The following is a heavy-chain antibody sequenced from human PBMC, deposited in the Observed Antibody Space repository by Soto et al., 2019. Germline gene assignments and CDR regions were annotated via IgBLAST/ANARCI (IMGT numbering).Heavy chain of an antibody. J-gene: IGHJ4*02. D-gene: IGHD6-13*01. V-gene: IGHV4-34*01. CDR2: INHSRST. CDR3: ARDVNPGYSCSWLV. CDR1: GGSFSGYY. Sequence: QVQLQQWGAGLLKPSETLSLTCAVYGGSFSGYYWSWIRQPPGKGLEGIGKINHSRSTNYNPSLQRRVTVLVDTAKTQFSLKLRSVTAADTAVYYSARDVNPGYSCSWLVWGQGTQVTVSS.